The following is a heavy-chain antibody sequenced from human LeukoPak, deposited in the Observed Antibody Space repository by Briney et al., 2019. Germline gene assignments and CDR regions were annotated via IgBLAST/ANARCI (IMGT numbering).Heavy chain of an antibody. CDR1: GYTFTSYD. CDR3: ARYIEYSTIKIYGMDV. Sequence: ASVKVSCKASGYTFTSYDINWVRQATGQGLAWMGWMNPNSGNTGYAQKFQGRVTMTRNTSISTAYMELSSLRSEDTAVYYCARYIEYSTIKIYGMDVWGQGTTVTVSS. J-gene: IGHJ6*02. V-gene: IGHV1-8*01. CDR2: MNPNSGNT. D-gene: IGHD2-21*01.